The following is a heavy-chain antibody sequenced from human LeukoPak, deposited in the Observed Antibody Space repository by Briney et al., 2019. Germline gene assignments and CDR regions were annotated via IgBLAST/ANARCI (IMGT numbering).Heavy chain of an antibody. D-gene: IGHD1-26*01. CDR2: INHSGRT. J-gene: IGHJ6*03. CDR1: GGSFSGYY. CDR3: AREPSGSRPIGYMDV. Sequence: SETLSLTCAVYGGSFSGYYWSWIRQPPGKGLEWIGEINHSGRTNYNPSLKSRVTISVDTPKNQFSLKLSSVTAADTAVYYCAREPSGSRPIGYMDVWGKGTTVTISS. V-gene: IGHV4-34*01.